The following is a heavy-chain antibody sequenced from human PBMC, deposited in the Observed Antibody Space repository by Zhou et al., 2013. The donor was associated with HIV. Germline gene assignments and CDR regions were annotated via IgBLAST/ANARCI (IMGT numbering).Heavy chain of an antibody. CDR3: ARGGTDYGDLKKAFDI. CDR2: IIPIFGTA. D-gene: IGHD4-17*01. V-gene: IGHV1-69*13. J-gene: IGHJ3*02. Sequence: QVQLEQSGAEVKKPGSSVRVSCRASGDRFGTYAMNWVRQAPGQGLEWMGRIIPIFGTANYAQKFQGRVTITADESTSTAYMELSSLRSEDTAVYYCARGGTDYGDLKKAFDIWGQGTMVTVSS. CDR1: GDRFGTYA.